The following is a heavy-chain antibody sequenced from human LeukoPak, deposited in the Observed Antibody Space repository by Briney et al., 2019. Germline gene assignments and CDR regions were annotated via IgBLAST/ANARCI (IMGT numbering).Heavy chain of an antibody. CDR1: GFTFSSYW. D-gene: IGHD3-10*02. V-gene: IGHV3-7*01. CDR3: AELGITMIGGV. J-gene: IGHJ6*04. Sequence: GGSLRLSCAASGFTFSSYWMSWVRQAPGKGLEWVANIKQGGIDKYYVDSVRGRFTISRDNAKNSVSLEMNSLRADDTAVYYCAELGITMIGGVWGKGTTVTISS. CDR2: IKQGGIDK.